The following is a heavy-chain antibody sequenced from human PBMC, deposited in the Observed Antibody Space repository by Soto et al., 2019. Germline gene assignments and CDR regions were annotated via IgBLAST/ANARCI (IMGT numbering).Heavy chain of an antibody. CDR3: ARDPVAYCGGDCRTFDY. CDR1: GFTFSSYD. J-gene: IGHJ4*02. CDR2: ISYDGSNK. D-gene: IGHD2-21*02. V-gene: IGHV3-30-3*01. Sequence: QVQLVESGGGVVKPGRSLRLSCAASGFTFSSYDMHWVRQAPGKGLEWVAVISYDGSNKYYADSVKGRFTISRDNSKNTLYLQMNSLRAEDTAVYYCARDPVAYCGGDCRTFDYWGQGTLVTVSS.